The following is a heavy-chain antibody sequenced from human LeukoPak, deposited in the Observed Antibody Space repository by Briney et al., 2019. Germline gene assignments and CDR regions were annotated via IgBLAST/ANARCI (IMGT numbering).Heavy chain of an antibody. Sequence: ASVKVSCKASGYTFTNYYMHWVRQAPGQGLEWMGIINPSGGNTNYAQKLQGRVTMNRDTSTSTVYMELSSLRSEDTAVYYCARVEGGSYHWGQGTLVTVSS. CDR3: ARVEGGSYH. D-gene: IGHD1-26*01. J-gene: IGHJ5*02. CDR1: GYTFTNYY. CDR2: INPSGGNT. V-gene: IGHV1-46*01.